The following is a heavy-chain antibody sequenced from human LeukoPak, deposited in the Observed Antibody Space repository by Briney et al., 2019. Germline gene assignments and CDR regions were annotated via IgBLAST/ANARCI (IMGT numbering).Heavy chain of an antibody. CDR2: IKQDGSEK. Sequence: GGSLRLSCAASAFTFSTYWMSWVRQAPGKGLEWVANIKQDGSEKYYVDSVKGRFIISRDNAKDSLYLQMNSLRAEDTAVYYCARARFSYGHYYFDYWGQGTLVTVSS. V-gene: IGHV3-7*04. CDR3: ARARFSYGHYYFDY. J-gene: IGHJ4*02. CDR1: AFTFSTYW. D-gene: IGHD5-18*01.